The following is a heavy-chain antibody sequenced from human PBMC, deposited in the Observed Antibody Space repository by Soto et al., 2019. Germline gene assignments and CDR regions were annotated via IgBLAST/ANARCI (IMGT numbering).Heavy chain of an antibody. V-gene: IGHV3-30-3*01. CDR3: ARATSYYYDSSGYYADY. D-gene: IGHD3-22*01. CDR1: GFTFSSYA. CDR2: ISYDGSNQ. J-gene: IGHJ4*02. Sequence: QVQLVESGGGVVQPGRSLRLSCAASGFTFSSYAMHWVRQAPGKGLEGVAVISYDGSNQYYADSVKGRFTISRDNSKNTLYLQMNSLRAEDTAVYYCARATSYYYDSSGYYADYWGQGTLVTVSS.